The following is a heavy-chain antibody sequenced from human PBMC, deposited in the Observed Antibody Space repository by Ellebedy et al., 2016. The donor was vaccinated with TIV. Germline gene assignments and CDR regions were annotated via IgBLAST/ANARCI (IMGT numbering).Heavy chain of an antibody. J-gene: IGHJ3*02. V-gene: IGHV3-53*01. CDR3: ANIWYGRSVDAFDI. CDR1: GFTVSSNY. Sequence: GESLKISCAVSGFTVSSNYMSWVRQAPGRGLEWVSVIYAGGTTDYVASVKGRFSISRDNSKNTLYLQMNSLRAEDTAVYYCANIWYGRSVDAFDIWGQGTRVTVSS. D-gene: IGHD3-9*01. CDR2: IYAGGTT.